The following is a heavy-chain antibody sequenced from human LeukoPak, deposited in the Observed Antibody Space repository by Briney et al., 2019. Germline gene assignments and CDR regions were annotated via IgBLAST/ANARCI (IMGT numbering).Heavy chain of an antibody. CDR1: GFTFSSYA. CDR2: LSSSGLSP. J-gene: IGHJ3*02. D-gene: IGHD2/OR15-2a*01. Sequence: PGGSLRLSCAASGFTFSSYAMSWVRQAPGKGLEWVSALSSSGLSPYYADSVKGRFSNSRDISKNTLYLQMNSLRAEDTAVYYCTKAGPDTYAFDIWGQGTMVTVSS. V-gene: IGHV3-23*01. CDR3: TKAGPDTYAFDI.